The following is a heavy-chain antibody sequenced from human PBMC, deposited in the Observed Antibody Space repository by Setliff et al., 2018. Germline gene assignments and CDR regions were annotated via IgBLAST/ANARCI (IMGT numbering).Heavy chain of an antibody. CDR3: ARIGFGYYSTSGAWYFDN. CDR1: GYTFRNYA. CDR2: ISVYNGDT. Sequence: ASVKVSCKASGYTFRNYAFAWVRQAPGQGLEWVGWISVYNGDTNYAQKFQGRVTLTTDTSASTAYMELSSLRSEDTAVYYCARIGFGYYSTSGAWYFDNWGQGTLVTVSS. J-gene: IGHJ4*02. V-gene: IGHV1-18*01. D-gene: IGHD2-8*01.